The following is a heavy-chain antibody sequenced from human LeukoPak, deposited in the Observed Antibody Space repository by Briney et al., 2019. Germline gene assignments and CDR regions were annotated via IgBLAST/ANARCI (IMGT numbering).Heavy chain of an antibody. Sequence: GGSLRLSCAASGFTFSSYAMHWVRQAPGKGLEWVAVIWYDGSNKYYADSVKGRFTISRDNSKNTLYLQMNSLRAEDTAVYYCAREGIAVAGIFDYWGQGTLVTVSS. J-gene: IGHJ4*02. CDR3: AREGIAVAGIFDY. D-gene: IGHD6-19*01. CDR1: GFTFSSYA. V-gene: IGHV3-33*08. CDR2: IWYDGSNK.